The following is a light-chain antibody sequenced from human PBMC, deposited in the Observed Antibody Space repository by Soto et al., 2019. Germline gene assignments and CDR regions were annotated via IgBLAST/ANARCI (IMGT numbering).Light chain of an antibody. CDR2: EVS. V-gene: IGLV2-14*01. CDR1: SSDVGGYNY. Sequence: QSALTQPASVSGSPGQSITISCTGTSSDVGGYNYVSWYQHHPGKAPKLIIYEVSYRPSGVSNRFFGSKSGNTASLIISGLQADDEADYYCNSYTSSSTLDVFGTGTKLTVL. J-gene: IGLJ1*01. CDR3: NSYTSSSTLDV.